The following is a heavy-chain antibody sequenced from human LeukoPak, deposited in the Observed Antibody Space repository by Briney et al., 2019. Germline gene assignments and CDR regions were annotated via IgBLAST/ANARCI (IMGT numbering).Heavy chain of an antibody. CDR1: GFTFNSYS. CDR3: ARGGTWKSPYYYFDY. V-gene: IGHV3-48*01. D-gene: IGHD1-1*01. Sequence: GGSLRLSCAASGFTFNSYSMNWVRQAPGKGLEWVSYISSSSSTIYYADSVKGRFTISRDNAKNSLYLQMNSLRAEDTAVYYCARGGTWKSPYYYFDYWGQGTLVTVSS. CDR2: ISSSSSTI. J-gene: IGHJ4*02.